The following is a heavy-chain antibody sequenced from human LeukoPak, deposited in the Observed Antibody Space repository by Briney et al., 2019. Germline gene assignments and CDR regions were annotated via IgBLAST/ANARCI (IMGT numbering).Heavy chain of an antibody. V-gene: IGHV4-31*03. CDR2: IYYSVST. CDR1: GGSISSGGYY. J-gene: IGHJ4*02. Sequence: SETLSLTCTVSGGSISSGGYYWSWIRQHPGKGLEWIGYIYYSVSTYYNPSLKSRVTISVDTSKNQFSLKLSSVTAADTAVYYCARGAYYDFWSGYLPYFDYWGQGTLVTVSS. D-gene: IGHD3-3*01. CDR3: ARGAYYDFWSGYLPYFDY.